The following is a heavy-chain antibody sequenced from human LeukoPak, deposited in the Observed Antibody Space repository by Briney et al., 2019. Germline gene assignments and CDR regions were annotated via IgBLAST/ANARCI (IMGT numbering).Heavy chain of an antibody. V-gene: IGHV5-51*01. D-gene: IGHD5-24*01. Sequence: GESLKISCKGSGYSFSIHWIAWVRQMSGKGLEWMGIIYPDDSDTRYSPSLQGQVTISADKSISTAYLQWSSLKASDTAMYYCARAGRDAYNEDAFGIWGQGTMVTVSS. CDR1: GYSFSIHW. J-gene: IGHJ3*02. CDR3: ARAGRDAYNEDAFGI. CDR2: IYPDDSDT.